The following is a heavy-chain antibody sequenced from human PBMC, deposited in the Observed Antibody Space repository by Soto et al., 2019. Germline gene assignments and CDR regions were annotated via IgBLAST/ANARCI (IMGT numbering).Heavy chain of an antibody. V-gene: IGHV3-30-3*01. CDR2: ISYDGSNK. CDR1: GFTFSSYA. J-gene: IGHJ4*02. D-gene: IGHD6-13*01. Sequence: ESGGGVVQPGRSLRLSCAASGFTFSSYAMHWVRQAPGKGLEWVAVISYDGSNKYYADSVKGRFTISRDNSKNTLYLQMNSLRAEDTAVYYCARDGSRYYFDYWGQGTLVTVSS. CDR3: ARDGSRYYFDY.